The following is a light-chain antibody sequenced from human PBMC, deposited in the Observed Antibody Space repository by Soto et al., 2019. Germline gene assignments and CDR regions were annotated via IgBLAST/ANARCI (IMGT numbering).Light chain of an antibody. Sequence: EIVLTQSPGTLSLSPGERATLSCRASQSVSSSYLAWYQQKPGQAPRLLIYGASSRATGIPDRFSGSGSGTDFTLTFSRLEPEDFAVYYCQQYGSSLMYTFGQGTKLEIK. CDR3: QQYGSSLMYT. J-gene: IGKJ2*01. V-gene: IGKV3-20*01. CDR1: QSVSSSY. CDR2: GAS.